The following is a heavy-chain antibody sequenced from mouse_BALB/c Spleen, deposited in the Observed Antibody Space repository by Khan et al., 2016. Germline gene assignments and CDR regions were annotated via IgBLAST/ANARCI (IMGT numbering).Heavy chain of an antibody. V-gene: IGHV9-2-1*01. J-gene: IGHJ4*01. Sequence: QIQLVQSGPELKKPGETVKISCKASGYTFTDYSMHWVKQAPGKGLKWMGWINTETGEPTYADDFKGRFAFSLDTSASTAYLELNNLKNEDTATYFCAKSTVVARNYYAMDYWGQGTSVTVSS. CDR1: GYTFTDYS. D-gene: IGHD1-1*01. CDR3: AKSTVVARNYYAMDY. CDR2: INTETGEP.